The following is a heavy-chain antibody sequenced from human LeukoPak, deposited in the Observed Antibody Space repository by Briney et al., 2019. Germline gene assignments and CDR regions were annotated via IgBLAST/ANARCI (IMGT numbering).Heavy chain of an antibody. D-gene: IGHD5-18*01. CDR2: ISAYNGNT. CDR1: GYTFTSYG. CDR3: ARGDVDTAMVDDYYFDY. J-gene: IGHJ4*02. Sequence: ASVKVSCKASGYTFTSYGISWVRQAPGQGLEWMGWISAYNGNTNYAQKFQGRVTITADESTSTAYMELSSLRSEDTAVYYCARGDVDTAMVDDYYFDYWGQGTLVTVSS. V-gene: IGHV1-18*01.